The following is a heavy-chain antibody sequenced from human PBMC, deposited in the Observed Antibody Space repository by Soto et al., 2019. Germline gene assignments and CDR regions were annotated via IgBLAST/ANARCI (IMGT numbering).Heavy chain of an antibody. D-gene: IGHD3-22*01. J-gene: IGHJ3*02. V-gene: IGHV2-26*01. CDR2: ILSNDEK. Sequence: QVTLKESGPVLVKPTETLTLTCTVSGFSLSNARMGVSWIRQPPGKALEWLAHILSNDEKSYSTSLKSRLTISKDTSKSQVVLTMTNMDPVDTATYYCARTSSGFRPDAFDIWGQGTMVTVSS. CDR3: ARTSSGFRPDAFDI. CDR1: GFSLSNARMG.